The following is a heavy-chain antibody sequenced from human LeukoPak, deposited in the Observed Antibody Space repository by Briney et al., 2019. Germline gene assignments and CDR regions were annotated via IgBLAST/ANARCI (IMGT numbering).Heavy chain of an antibody. J-gene: IGHJ4*02. CDR3: ARGPAKNSGQHY. CDR1: GYTFTSNY. V-gene: IGHV1-2*02. Sequence: ASVKVSCKAFGYTFTSNYMHWVRQAPGQGPEWMGVISPSGGSTTYAQKFQGRVTMTRDTSISTAYMELSRLRSDDTAVYYCARGPAKNSGQHYWGQGTLVTVSS. CDR2: ISPSGGST. D-gene: IGHD1-26*01.